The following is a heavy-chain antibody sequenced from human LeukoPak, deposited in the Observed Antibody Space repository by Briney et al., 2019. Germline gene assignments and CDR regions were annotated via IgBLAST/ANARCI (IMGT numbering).Heavy chain of an antibody. CDR2: ISWNSGSI. Sequence: GGSLRLSCAASGFTFDDYAMHWVRQAPWKGLEWVSGISWNSGSIGYADSVKGRFTISRDNAKNSLYLQMNSLRAEDTALYYCAKDPMDVWGKGTTVTVSS. CDR1: GFTFDDYA. J-gene: IGHJ6*04. V-gene: IGHV3-9*01. CDR3: AKDPMDV.